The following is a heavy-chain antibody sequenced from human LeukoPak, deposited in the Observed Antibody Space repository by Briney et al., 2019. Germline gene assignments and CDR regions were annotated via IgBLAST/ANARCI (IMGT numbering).Heavy chain of an antibody. Sequence: SETLSLTCTFSGGSISSYYWSWIRQPPGKGLEWIGYIYYSGGTNYNPSLKSRVTICVDTSKNQFSLKLSSVTDADTAVYYCAREAVYYDFWSGYYTYGNFDYWGQGTLVTVS. CDR2: IYYSGGT. V-gene: IGHV4-59*01. D-gene: IGHD3-3*01. CDR1: GGSISSYY. CDR3: AREAVYYDFWSGYYTYGNFDY. J-gene: IGHJ4*02.